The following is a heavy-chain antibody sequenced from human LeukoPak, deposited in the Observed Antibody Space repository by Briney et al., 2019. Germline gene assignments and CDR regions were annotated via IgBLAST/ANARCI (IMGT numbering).Heavy chain of an antibody. CDR2: INHSGST. CDR3: PYSSGWYGGDFDY. Sequence: PSETLSLTYAVYGGSFSGYYWSWIRQPPGKGLEWIGEINHSGSTSYNPSLKSRVTISVDTSKNQFSLKLSSVTAADTAVYYCPYSSGWYGGDFDYWGQGTLVTVSS. J-gene: IGHJ4*02. V-gene: IGHV4-34*01. D-gene: IGHD6-19*01. CDR1: GGSFSGYY.